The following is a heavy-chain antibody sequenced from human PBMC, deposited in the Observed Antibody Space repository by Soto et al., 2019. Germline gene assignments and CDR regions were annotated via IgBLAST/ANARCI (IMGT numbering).Heavy chain of an antibody. CDR1: GYSISSGYY. J-gene: IGHJ4*02. CDR2: IYHSGST. CDR3: ARVSDNSGWYYFDY. D-gene: IGHD6-19*01. Sequence: PSETLSLTCAVSGYSISSGYYWGWIRQPPGKGLEWIGSIYHSGSTYYNPSLKSRVTISVDTSKNQFSLKLSSVTAADTAVYYCARVSDNSGWYYFDYWGQGTLVTVSS. V-gene: IGHV4-38-2*01.